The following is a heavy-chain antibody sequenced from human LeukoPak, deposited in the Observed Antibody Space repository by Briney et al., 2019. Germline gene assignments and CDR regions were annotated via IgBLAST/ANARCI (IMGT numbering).Heavy chain of an antibody. J-gene: IGHJ4*02. V-gene: IGHV3-21*01. Sequence: GGSLRLSCAASGFTFSSYSMNWVRQAPGEGLEWVSSISSSSSYIYYADSVKGRFTISRDNAKNSLYLQMNSLRAEDTAVYYCARGKETYYYGSGSYYPTTTPDYWGQGTLVTVSS. CDR3: ARGKETYYYGSGSYYPTTTPDY. CDR2: ISSSSSYI. CDR1: GFTFSSYS. D-gene: IGHD3-10*01.